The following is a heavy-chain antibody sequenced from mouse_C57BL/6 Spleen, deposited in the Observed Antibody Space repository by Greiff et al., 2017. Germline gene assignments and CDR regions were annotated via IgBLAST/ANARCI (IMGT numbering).Heavy chain of an antibody. J-gene: IGHJ4*01. CDR3: AREDRYDYSNYYAMDY. CDR2: INPGSGGT. CDR1: GYAFTNYL. D-gene: IGHD2-4*01. Sequence: QVQLKESGAELVRPGTSVKVSCKASGYAFTNYLIEWVKQRPGQGLEWIGVINPGSGGTNYNEKFKGKATLTADKSSSTAYMQLSSLTSEDSAVYFCAREDRYDYSNYYAMDYWGQGTSVTVSS. V-gene: IGHV1-54*01.